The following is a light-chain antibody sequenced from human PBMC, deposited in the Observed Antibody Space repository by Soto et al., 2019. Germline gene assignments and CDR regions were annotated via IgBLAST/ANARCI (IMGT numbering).Light chain of an antibody. CDR3: SSYAGSSPWV. Sequence: QSALTQPPSASGSPGQSVAISCTGTSSDVGGYNYVSWYQQHPGKAPKLMIYEVNKRTSGVPDRFSGYKSGNTASLTVSGLQAEDEADYYCSSYAGSSPWVFGGGTKLTVL. J-gene: IGLJ3*02. V-gene: IGLV2-8*01. CDR1: SSDVGGYNY. CDR2: EVN.